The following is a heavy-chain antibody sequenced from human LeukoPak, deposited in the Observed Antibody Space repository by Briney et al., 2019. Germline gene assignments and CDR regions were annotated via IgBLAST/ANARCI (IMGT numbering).Heavy chain of an antibody. CDR1: GGSFTAFY. CDR3: ARGAYCSSINCYGFDY. J-gene: IGHJ4*02. Sequence: SETLSLNCTVYGGSFTAFYWSWIRQHPGKGLEWVGEVHHSGTTNYNPSLKSRVTLSVDTSKNQFSLRLSSVTAADTAIYYCARGAYCSSINCYGFDYWGQGTQVTASS. D-gene: IGHD2-2*01. V-gene: IGHV4-34*01. CDR2: VHHSGTT.